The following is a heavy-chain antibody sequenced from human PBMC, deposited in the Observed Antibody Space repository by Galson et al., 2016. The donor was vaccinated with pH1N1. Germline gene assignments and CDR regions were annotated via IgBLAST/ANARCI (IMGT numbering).Heavy chain of an antibody. D-gene: IGHD1-14*01. CDR3: GTCPPDSYRIFDY. CDR2: ISAGSRDI. J-gene: IGHJ4*02. CDR1: GLTFNNHE. V-gene: IGHV3-48*03. Sequence: SLRLSCAASGLTFNNHEMNWVRQAPGKGPEWIAYISAGSRDIYYADSVKGRFTISRDNAKNSVYLQMNSLRVDDTALYYCGTCPPDSYRIFDYWGQGTLVTVSS.